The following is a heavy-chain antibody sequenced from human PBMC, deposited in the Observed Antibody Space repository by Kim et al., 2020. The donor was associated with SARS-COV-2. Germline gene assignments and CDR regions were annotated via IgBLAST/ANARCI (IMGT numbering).Heavy chain of an antibody. V-gene: IGHV1-18*01. CDR1: GYSFTSYG. D-gene: IGHD3-16*01. J-gene: IGHJ6*02. CDR2: ISAYNGDT. Sequence: ASVKVSCKASGYSFTSYGISWVRQAPGQGLEWMGWISAYNGDTNYAQKLQGRVTMTTDASTSTAYMELRTLRSDDTAVYYCARDVGGYSLGHNYYGMDVWGQGTPVTVSS. CDR3: ARDVGGYSLGHNYYGMDV.